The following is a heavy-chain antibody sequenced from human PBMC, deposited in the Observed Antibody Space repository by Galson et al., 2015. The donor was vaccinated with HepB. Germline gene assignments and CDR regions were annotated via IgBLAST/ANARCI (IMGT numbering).Heavy chain of an antibody. D-gene: IGHD1-26*01. CDR3: ARGAGGSSGSYDY. Sequence: SLRLSCAASGFTFSNAWMSWVRQAPGKGLEWVSSISSSSSYIYYADSVKGRFTISRDNAKNSLYLQMNSLRAEDTAVYYCARGAGGSSGSYDYWGQGTLVTVSS. V-gene: IGHV3-21*01. CDR2: ISSSSSYI. CDR1: GFTFSNAW. J-gene: IGHJ4*02.